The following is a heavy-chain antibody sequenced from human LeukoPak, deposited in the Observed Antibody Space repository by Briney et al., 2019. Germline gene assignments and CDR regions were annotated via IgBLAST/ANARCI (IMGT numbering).Heavy chain of an antibody. D-gene: IGHD3-10*01. CDR3: ARSDGYGLVGI. V-gene: IGHV4-39*07. Sequence: SETLSLTCTVSGGSISSSSYYWGWIRQPPGTTLEWIGSIYSSGSTYYNPSLKSRVIILIDTTKNHFSLNLSSVTAADTAVYCCARSDGYGLVGIWGQGTMVTVSS. CDR2: IYSSGST. J-gene: IGHJ3*02. CDR1: GGSISSSSYY.